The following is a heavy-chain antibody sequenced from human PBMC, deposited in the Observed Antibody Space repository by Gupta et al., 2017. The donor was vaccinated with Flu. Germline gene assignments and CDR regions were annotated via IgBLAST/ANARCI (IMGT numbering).Heavy chain of an antibody. CDR3: ARGDPRPVGYCSGGSCYEYYGMDV. Sequence: QLQLQQWGAGLLKPSETLSLTCAVYGGSFSGYYWSWIRQPPGKGLEWIGEINHSGSTNYNPSLKSRVTISVDTSKNQFSLKLSSVTAADTAVYYCARGDPRPVGYCSGGSCYEYYGMDVWGQGTTVTVSS. V-gene: IGHV4-34*01. CDR1: GGSFSGYY. D-gene: IGHD2-15*01. CDR2: INHSGST. J-gene: IGHJ6*02.